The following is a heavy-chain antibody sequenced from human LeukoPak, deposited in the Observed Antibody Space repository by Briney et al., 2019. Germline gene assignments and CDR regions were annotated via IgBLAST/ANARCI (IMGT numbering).Heavy chain of an antibody. D-gene: IGHD2-2*01. V-gene: IGHV3-30*04. CDR3: AKVSDNQLLFNWFDP. Sequence: PGGSLRLSCAASGFTFNNYAMNWVRQAPGKGLEWVAVVSYDESDKYYADSVKGRFTISRDNSKNTLYLQMNSLRAEDTAVYYCAKVSDNQLLFNWFDPWGQGTLVTVSS. CDR1: GFTFNNYA. J-gene: IGHJ5*02. CDR2: VSYDESDK.